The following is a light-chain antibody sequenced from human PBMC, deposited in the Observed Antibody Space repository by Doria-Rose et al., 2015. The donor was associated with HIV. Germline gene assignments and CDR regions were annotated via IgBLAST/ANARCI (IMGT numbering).Light chain of an antibody. Sequence: EIVMTQSPGTLSLSQGERATLSCRASQSFSSTYLAWYQQKPGQAPSLLIYDGFTRATGIPDRFSASGSGTDFTLTINRLEPEDFALYYCHQYGTSWTFGQGTKVEI. CDR2: DGF. CDR1: QSFSSTY. V-gene: IGKV3-20*01. CDR3: HQYGTSWT. J-gene: IGKJ1*01.